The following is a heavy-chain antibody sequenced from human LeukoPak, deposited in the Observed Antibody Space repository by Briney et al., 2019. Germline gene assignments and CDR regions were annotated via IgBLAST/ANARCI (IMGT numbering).Heavy chain of an antibody. CDR2: IYTSGST. CDR3: ARDRGSWEPNWFDP. Sequence: KPSETLSLTCTVSGGSISIYYWSWIRQPAGKGLEWIGRIYTSGSTNYNPSLKSRVTMSVDTSKNQFSLKLSSVTAADTAVYYCARDRGSWEPNWFDPWGQGTLVTVSS. D-gene: IGHD1-26*01. V-gene: IGHV4-4*07. CDR1: GGSISIYY. J-gene: IGHJ5*02.